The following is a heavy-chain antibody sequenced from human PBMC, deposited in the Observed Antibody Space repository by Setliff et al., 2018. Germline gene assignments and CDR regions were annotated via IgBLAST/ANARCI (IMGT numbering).Heavy chain of an antibody. CDR2: KSNRGDT. D-gene: IGHD3-22*01. V-gene: IGHV4-59*01. CDR3: ARAVDSSGYFPYWYFDL. J-gene: IGHJ2*01. Sequence: ETLSLTCTVSGGSIGSSFWNWIRQSPGKGLEWIGYKSNRGDTNSNPSLRSRLTMSVDTSKSQFSLNLTSVTAADTAVYFCARAVDSSGYFPYWYFDLWGRGALVTVS. CDR1: GGSIGSSF.